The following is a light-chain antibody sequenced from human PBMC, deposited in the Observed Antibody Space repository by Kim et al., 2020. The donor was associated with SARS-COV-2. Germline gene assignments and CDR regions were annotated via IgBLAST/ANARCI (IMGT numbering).Light chain of an antibody. V-gene: IGLV3-1*01. CDR1: KLGDKL. Sequence: SYELTQPPSVSVSPGQTASITCSGDKLGDKLASWYQQKPGQSPVLVMYQNSRRYSGIPGRFSGSNSGHTATLTISGTQALDEADYFCQGWDSFTAVFGGG. CDR2: QNS. CDR3: QGWDSFTAV. J-gene: IGLJ2*01.